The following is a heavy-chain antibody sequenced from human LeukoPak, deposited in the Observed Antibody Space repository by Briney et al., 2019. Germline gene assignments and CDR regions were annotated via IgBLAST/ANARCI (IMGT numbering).Heavy chain of an antibody. V-gene: IGHV1-46*01. Sequence: ASVKVSCKASGYTFTSYYMHWVRQAPGQGLEWMGIINPSGGSTSYAQKFQGRVTMTRDMSTSTVYMELSSLRSDDTAVYYCARVLGLVYYENAFDIWGQGTMVTVSS. CDR1: GYTFTSYY. CDR3: ARVLGLVYYENAFDI. CDR2: INPSGGST. D-gene: IGHD3-22*01. J-gene: IGHJ3*02.